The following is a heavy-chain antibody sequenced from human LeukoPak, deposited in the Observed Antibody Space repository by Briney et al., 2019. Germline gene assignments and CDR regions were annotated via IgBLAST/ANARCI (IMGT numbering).Heavy chain of an antibody. J-gene: IGHJ4*02. CDR2: IIPIFGTA. Sequence: GASVKVSCKASGGTFSSYAISWARQAPGQGLEWMGGIIPIFGTANYAQKFQGRVTITADESTSTAYMELSSLRSEDTAVYYCARDGSIVGATVVLYYWGQGTLVTVSS. CDR1: GGTFSSYA. CDR3: ARDGSIVGATVVLYY. V-gene: IGHV1-69*13. D-gene: IGHD1-26*01.